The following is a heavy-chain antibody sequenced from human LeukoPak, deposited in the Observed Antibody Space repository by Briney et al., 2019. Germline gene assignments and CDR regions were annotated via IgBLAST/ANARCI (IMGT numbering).Heavy chain of an antibody. CDR1: GFTFSSYE. CDR3: ARFGELSPYFDY. Sequence: PGGSLRLSCAASGFTFSSYEMNWVRQAPGKGLEWVSYISSSGSTIYYADSVKGRFTISRDNAKNSLYLQMNSLRAEDTAVYYCARFGELSPYFDYWGQGTLVTVSS. J-gene: IGHJ4*02. D-gene: IGHD3-10*01. V-gene: IGHV3-48*03. CDR2: ISSSGSTI.